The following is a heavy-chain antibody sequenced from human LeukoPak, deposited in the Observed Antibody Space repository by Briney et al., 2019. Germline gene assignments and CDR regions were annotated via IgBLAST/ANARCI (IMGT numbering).Heavy chain of an antibody. CDR1: GGSFSGYY. D-gene: IGHD3-9*01. CDR2: INHSGST. Sequence: PSETLSLTCAVYGGSFSGYYWSWIRQPPGKGLEWIGEINHSGSTNYNPSLKSRVTISVDTSKNQFSLKLSSVTAADTAVYYCARRGSTLFVPHYNWFDPWGQGTLVTVSS. CDR3: ARRGSTLFVPHYNWFDP. V-gene: IGHV4-34*01. J-gene: IGHJ5*02.